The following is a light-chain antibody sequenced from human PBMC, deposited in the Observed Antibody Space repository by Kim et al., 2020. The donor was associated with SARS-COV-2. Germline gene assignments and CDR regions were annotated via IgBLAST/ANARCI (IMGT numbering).Light chain of an antibody. Sequence: KPVTTSSPTTSSNVVGSYVQWSQHHQGTAPTTGIYDNNDRPPAVPVRFSGSSDPSANSASLTISGLKADDEADYYCQSYDSSNHCVFGGGTQLTVL. CDR1: SSNVVGSY. V-gene: IGLV6-57*02. J-gene: IGLJ3*02. CDR2: DNN. CDR3: QSYDSSNHCV.